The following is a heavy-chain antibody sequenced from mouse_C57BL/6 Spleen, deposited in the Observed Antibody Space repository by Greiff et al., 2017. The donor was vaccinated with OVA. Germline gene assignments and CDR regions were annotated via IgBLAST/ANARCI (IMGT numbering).Heavy chain of an antibody. Sequence: EVQLQESGPELVKPGASVKMSCKASGYTFTDYNMHWVKQSHGKSLEWIGYINPNNGGTSYNQKFKGKATLTVNKSSSTAYMELRSLTSEDSAVYYCAREGNWDEGAMDYWGQGTSVTVSS. CDR1: GYTFTDYN. D-gene: IGHD4-1*01. CDR2: INPNNGGT. V-gene: IGHV1-22*01. J-gene: IGHJ4*01. CDR3: AREGNWDEGAMDY.